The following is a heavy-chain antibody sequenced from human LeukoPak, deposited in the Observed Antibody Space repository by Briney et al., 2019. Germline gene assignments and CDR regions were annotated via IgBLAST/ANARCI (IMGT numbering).Heavy chain of an antibody. V-gene: IGHV3-66*01. J-gene: IGHJ4*02. CDR1: GFTVSSNY. CDR3: ARTGFLDSPFDY. Sequence: GSLRPSCAASGFTVSSNYMSWVRQAPGKGLEWVSVIYSGGSTYYADSVKGRFTISRDNSKNTLYLQMNSLRAEDTAVYYCARTGFLDSPFDYWGQGTLVTVSS. D-gene: IGHD3/OR15-3a*01. CDR2: IYSGGST.